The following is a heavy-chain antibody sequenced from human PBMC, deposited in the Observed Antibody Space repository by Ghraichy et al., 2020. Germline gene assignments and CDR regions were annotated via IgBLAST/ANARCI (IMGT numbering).Heavy chain of an antibody. D-gene: IGHD3-22*01. CDR3: ARTSPDSSGYYGIDY. CDR1: GFSLSTSGVG. Sequence: SGPTLVKPTQTLTLTCTFSGFSLSTSGVGVGWIRQPPGKALEWLALIYWNDDKRYSPSLKSRLTITKDTSKNQVVLTMTNMDPVDTATYYCARTSPDSSGYYGIDYWGQGTLVTVSS. J-gene: IGHJ4*02. CDR2: IYWNDDK. V-gene: IGHV2-5*01.